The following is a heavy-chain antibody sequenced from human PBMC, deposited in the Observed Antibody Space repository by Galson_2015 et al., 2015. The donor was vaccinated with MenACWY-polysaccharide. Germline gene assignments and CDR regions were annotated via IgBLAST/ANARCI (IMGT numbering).Heavy chain of an antibody. CDR2: VYSSGST. V-gene: IGHV4-39*01. Sequence: ETLSLTCTVSGGSISSSTYNCVWIRQPPGKGLEWIGTVYSSGSTYYNPSLKSRVTLSVDTSKNQFSLSLSSVTAADTAVFYCAGREARGRFDPWGQGTLVTVSS. CDR3: AGREARGRFDP. CDR1: GGSISSSTYN. D-gene: IGHD3-16*01. J-gene: IGHJ5*02.